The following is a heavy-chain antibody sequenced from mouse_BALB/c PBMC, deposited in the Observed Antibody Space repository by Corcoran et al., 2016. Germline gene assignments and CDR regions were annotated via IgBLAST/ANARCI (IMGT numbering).Heavy chain of an antibody. D-gene: IGHD4-1*01. Sequence: EVQLQQSGAELVKPGASVKLSCTASGFNIKDTYMHWVKQRPEQGLEWIGWIDPANGNTKYDPKFQGKATITADTSSNTSYLQLSSLTSEDTAWYYCGRWEGYFDVWGAGTTVTVSS. CDR3: GRWEGYFDV. CDR2: IDPANGNT. CDR1: GFNIKDTY. V-gene: IGHV14-3*02. J-gene: IGHJ1*01.